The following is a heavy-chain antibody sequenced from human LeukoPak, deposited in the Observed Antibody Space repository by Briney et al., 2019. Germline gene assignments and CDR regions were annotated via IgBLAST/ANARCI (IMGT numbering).Heavy chain of an antibody. Sequence: SETLSLTCTVSGGSISSSSYSWGWIRQPPGKGLEWIGSIYYSGSTYYNPSLKSRVTISVDTSKNQFSLKLSSVTAADTAVYYCARQPLIGAYYYSSGTKAWFDPWGQGTLVTVSS. CDR3: ARQPLIGAYYYSSGTKAWFDP. V-gene: IGHV4-39*01. CDR1: GGSISSSSYS. CDR2: IYYSGST. J-gene: IGHJ5*02. D-gene: IGHD3-10*01.